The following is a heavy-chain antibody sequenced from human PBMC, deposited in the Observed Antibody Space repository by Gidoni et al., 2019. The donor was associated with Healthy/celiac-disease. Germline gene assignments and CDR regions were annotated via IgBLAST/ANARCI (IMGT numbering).Heavy chain of an antibody. J-gene: IGHJ4*02. CDR2: IYYSGST. D-gene: IGHD1-26*01. CDR1: GGSVSSGSYY. CDR3: ARFTTQVTWEQLVFDY. Sequence: QVQLQESGPGLVKPSETLSLTCTVSGGSVSSGSYYWSWIRQPPGKGLEWIGYIYYSGSTNYNPSLKSRVTISVDTSKNQFSLKLSSVTAADTAVYYCARFTTQVTWEQLVFDYWGQGTLVTVSS. V-gene: IGHV4-61*01.